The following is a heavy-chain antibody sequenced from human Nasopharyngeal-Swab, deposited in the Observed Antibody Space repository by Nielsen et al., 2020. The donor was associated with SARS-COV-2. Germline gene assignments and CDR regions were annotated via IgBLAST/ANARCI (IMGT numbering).Heavy chain of an antibody. J-gene: IGHJ4*02. D-gene: IGHD3-3*01. CDR2: IYAGGST. Sequence: GESLKISCAASGLTFYSFPMSWVRQAPGKGLEWVSSIYAGGSTYYADSVKGRFTISRDNSKNTLYLQMNSLRAEDTAVYYCAKDFWSGYPGDYWGQGTLVTVSS. CDR1: GLTFYSFP. V-gene: IGHV3-23*01. CDR3: AKDFWSGYPGDY.